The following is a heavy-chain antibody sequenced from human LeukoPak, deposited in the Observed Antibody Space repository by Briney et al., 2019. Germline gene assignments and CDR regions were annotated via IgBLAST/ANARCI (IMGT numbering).Heavy chain of an antibody. Sequence: SVKVSCKASGGTCSSYAISWERQAPGQGFEWMGGITPIFGTANYAQKFQGRVTITTDESTSTAYMELSSLRSEDTAVYYRARDRALPSERNYYDSSGYRGRWFDPWGQGTLVTVSS. CDR2: ITPIFGTA. CDR3: ARDRALPSERNYYDSSGYRGRWFDP. D-gene: IGHD3-22*01. CDR1: GGTCSSYA. J-gene: IGHJ5*02. V-gene: IGHV1-69*05.